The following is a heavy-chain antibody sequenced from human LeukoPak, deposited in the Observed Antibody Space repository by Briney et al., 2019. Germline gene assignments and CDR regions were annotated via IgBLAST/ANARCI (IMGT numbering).Heavy chain of an antibody. Sequence: ASVKVSCKASGGTFSSYAISWVRQAPGQGLEWMGWISAYNGNTNYAQKLQGRVTMTTDTSTSTAYMELRSLRSDDTAVYYCARDYHYYYGSGSYGPNWFDPWGQGTLVTVSS. D-gene: IGHD3-10*01. CDR2: ISAYNGNT. CDR1: GGTFSSYA. J-gene: IGHJ5*02. V-gene: IGHV1-18*01. CDR3: ARDYHYYYGSGSYGPNWFDP.